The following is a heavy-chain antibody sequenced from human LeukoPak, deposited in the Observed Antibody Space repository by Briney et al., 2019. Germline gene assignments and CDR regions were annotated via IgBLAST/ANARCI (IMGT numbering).Heavy chain of an antibody. CDR2: IYYSGST. CDR3: ARDRPHSSSWPSPTYYFDY. J-gene: IGHJ4*02. Sequence: SQTLSLTCTVSGGSISSGGYYWRWIRQHPGKGLEWIGYIYYSGSTYYNPSLKSRVTISVDTSKNQFSLKLSSVTAADTAVYYCARDRPHSSSWPSPTYYFDYWGQGTLVTVSS. D-gene: IGHD6-13*01. V-gene: IGHV4-31*03. CDR1: GGSISSGGYY.